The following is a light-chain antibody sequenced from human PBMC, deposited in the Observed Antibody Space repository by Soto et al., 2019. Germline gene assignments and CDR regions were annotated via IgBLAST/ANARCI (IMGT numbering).Light chain of an antibody. J-gene: IGKJ3*01. CDR1: QSVSSY. CDR2: DAS. Sequence: EILLTQSPATLSLSRGERATLSCRASQSVSSYLAWYQQKPGQAPRLLIYDASNRATGIPARFSGSGSGTDFTLTISSLEPEDFAVYYCQQRSNWPLFTFGPGTKVDIK. CDR3: QQRSNWPLFT. V-gene: IGKV3-11*01.